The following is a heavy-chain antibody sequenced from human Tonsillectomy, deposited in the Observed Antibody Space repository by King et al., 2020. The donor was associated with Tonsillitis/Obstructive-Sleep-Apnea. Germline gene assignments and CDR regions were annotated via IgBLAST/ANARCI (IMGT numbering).Heavy chain of an antibody. J-gene: IGHJ4*02. V-gene: IGHV4-59*01. Sequence: VQLQESGPGLVKPSETLSLTCTVSGGSISSYYWSWIRQPPGKGLEWIGYIYYSGSTNYNPSLKSRVTISVDTSKNQFSLKLSSVTAADTAVYYCARDRLYYYDSSGYSNGFDYWGPGTLVTVSS. CDR2: IYYSGST. D-gene: IGHD3-22*01. CDR1: GGSISSYY. CDR3: ARDRLYYYDSSGYSNGFDY.